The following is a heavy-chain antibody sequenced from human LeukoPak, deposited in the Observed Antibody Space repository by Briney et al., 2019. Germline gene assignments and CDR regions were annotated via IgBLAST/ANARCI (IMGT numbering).Heavy chain of an antibody. CDR2: IKQDGSEK. D-gene: IGHD3-10*01. J-gene: IGHJ5*01. CDR3: ARGGTYYYGSGTYNWFDS. CDR1: GFTFSSYW. Sequence: SGGSLRLSCAASGFTFSSYWMSWVRQAPGKGLEWVANIKQDGSEKYYVDSVKGRFTISRDNAKNSLYLQMNSLRAEDTAVYYCARGGTYYYGSGTYNWFDSWGQGTLVTVSS. V-gene: IGHV3-7*03.